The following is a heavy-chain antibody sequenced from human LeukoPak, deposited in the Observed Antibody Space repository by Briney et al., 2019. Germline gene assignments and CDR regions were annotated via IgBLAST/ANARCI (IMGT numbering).Heavy chain of an antibody. D-gene: IGHD1-1*01. Sequence: ASVKVSFTASGYIFTSFGICWVRQAPGQGLEWMGWICAYNGNTNSAQTLQGRGTMTTDTSTSTAYMELRTPRSDDTAVYYCARSNTGTTDFDYWGQGTLVTVSS. CDR2: ICAYNGNT. J-gene: IGHJ4*02. CDR1: GYIFTSFG. V-gene: IGHV1-18*01. CDR3: ARSNTGTTDFDY.